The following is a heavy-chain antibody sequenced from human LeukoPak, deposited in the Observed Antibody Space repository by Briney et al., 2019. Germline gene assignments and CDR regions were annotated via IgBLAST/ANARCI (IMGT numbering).Heavy chain of an antibody. J-gene: IGHJ4*02. CDR3: ATRYYYDSSGYYSFDY. CDR2: FDPEDGET. Sequence: ASVKVSCKASGGTFSSYAISWVRQAPGKGLEWMGGFDPEDGETIYAQKFQGRVTMTEDTSTDTAYMELSSLRSEDTAVYYCATRYYYDSSGYYSFDYWGQGTLVTVSS. V-gene: IGHV1-24*01. D-gene: IGHD3-22*01. CDR1: GGTFSSYA.